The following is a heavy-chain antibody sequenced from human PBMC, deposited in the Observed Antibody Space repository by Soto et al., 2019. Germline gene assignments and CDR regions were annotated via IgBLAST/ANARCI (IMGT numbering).Heavy chain of an antibody. CDR3: ARGTSTTVTTDNWFDP. D-gene: IGHD4-17*01. V-gene: IGHV4-61*05. Sequence: PSETLSLTCPVSGGSVSSNSYYWSWFRQPPGKGLEWIGYIYYSGSTNYNPSLKSRVTISVDKSKNQFSLKLSSVTAADTAVYYCARGTSTTVTTDNWFDPWGQGTLVTVSS. J-gene: IGHJ5*02. CDR1: GGSVSSNSYY. CDR2: IYYSGST.